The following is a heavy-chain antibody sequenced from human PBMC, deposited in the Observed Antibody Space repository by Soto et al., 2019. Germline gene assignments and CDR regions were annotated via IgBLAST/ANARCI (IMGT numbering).Heavy chain of an antibody. D-gene: IGHD3-9*01. CDR1: GGSVSSGSYY. J-gene: IGHJ4*02. Sequence: PSETLSLTCTVSGGSVSSGSYYWSWIRQPPGKGLEWIGYIYYSGSTNYNPSLKSRVTISVDTSKNQFSLKLSSVTAADTAVYYCARVKSDYDILTGYYMDYWGQGTLVTVSS. CDR3: ARVKSDYDILTGYYMDY. V-gene: IGHV4-61*01. CDR2: IYYSGST.